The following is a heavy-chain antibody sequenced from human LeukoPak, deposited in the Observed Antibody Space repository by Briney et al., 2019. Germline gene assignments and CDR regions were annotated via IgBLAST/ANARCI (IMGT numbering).Heavy chain of an antibody. J-gene: IGHJ4*02. CDR1: GASVGSAGYY. V-gene: IGHV4-61*08. Sequence: PSETLSLTCTVSGASVGSAGYYWRWIRQPPGGGLEWIGYVYYIANTNYNPSLKSRVTMSVNPSKNQFSLKLNSVTAADTAMYYCARTQSQSGSYRYYFGYWGQRTLVTVSS. CDR3: ARTQSQSGSYRYYFGY. CDR2: VYYIANT. D-gene: IGHD1-26*01.